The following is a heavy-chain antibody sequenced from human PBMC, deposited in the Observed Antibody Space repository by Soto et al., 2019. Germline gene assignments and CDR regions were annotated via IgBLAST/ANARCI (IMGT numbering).Heavy chain of an antibody. CDR1: GYSFTRYG. D-gene: IGHD3-16*01. CDR3: ARMGDPPYYYYGLDV. Sequence: QVQLVQSGAEVKKPGASVKVSCKASGYSFTRYGISWVRQAPGQGLEWMGWISGYNANTNFPENLQLRLTMTTDTSTSTAYLEVRNLRPDDTAVYYFARMGDPPYYYYGLDVWGQGTTGTVSS. J-gene: IGHJ6*02. V-gene: IGHV1-18*01. CDR2: ISGYNANT.